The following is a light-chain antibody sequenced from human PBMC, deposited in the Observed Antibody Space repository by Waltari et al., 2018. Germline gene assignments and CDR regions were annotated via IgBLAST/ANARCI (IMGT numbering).Light chain of an antibody. CDR3: QQYYSTPRT. CDR1: QSVLYSSNNKNY. Sequence: DIVMTQSPDSLAVSLGGRATINYKSSQSVLYSSNNKNYLAWYQQKPGQPPKLLIYWASTRESGVPDRFSGSGSGTDFTLTISSLQAEDVAVYYCQQYYSTPRTFGQGTKVEIK. V-gene: IGKV4-1*01. CDR2: WAS. J-gene: IGKJ1*01.